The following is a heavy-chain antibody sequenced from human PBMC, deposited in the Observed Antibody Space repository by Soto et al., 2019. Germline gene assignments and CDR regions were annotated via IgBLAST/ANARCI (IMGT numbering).Heavy chain of an antibody. J-gene: IGHJ4*02. D-gene: IGHD3-3*01. CDR3: ATAMLGALKFFGLVPSFDY. CDR1: GGSFSGYY. V-gene: IGHV4-34*01. CDR2: INHSGYT. Sequence: QVHLQQWGAGLLKPSETLSLTCAVYGGSFSGYYWSWIRQPPGKGLVWIGEINHSGYTNYNPSLKRRITISADPSENQFSLKLTSVTAAATALYSWATAMLGALKFFGLVPSFDYWGQGTLVSVSS.